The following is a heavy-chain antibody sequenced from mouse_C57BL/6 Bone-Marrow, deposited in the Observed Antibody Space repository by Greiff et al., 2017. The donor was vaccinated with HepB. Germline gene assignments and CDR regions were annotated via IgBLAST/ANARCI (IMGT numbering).Heavy chain of an antibody. V-gene: IGHV1-15*01. D-gene: IGHD3-2*02. CDR1: GYTFTDYE. CDR3: TRWDSSGDFDD. CDR2: IDPETGGT. Sequence: VQLQQSGAELVRPGASVTLSCKASGYTFTDYEMHWVKQTPVHGLEWIGAIDPETGGTAYNQKFKGKAILTADKSSSTAYMELRSLTSEDSAVYYCTRWDSSGDFDDWGQGTTLTVSS. J-gene: IGHJ2*01.